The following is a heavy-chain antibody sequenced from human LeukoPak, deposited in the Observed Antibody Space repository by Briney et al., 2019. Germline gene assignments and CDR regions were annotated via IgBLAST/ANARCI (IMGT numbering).Heavy chain of an antibody. CDR1: SGSISGHY. CDR3: ARQRGYYYGSGSYYIDY. CDR2: ISYSGKT. V-gene: IGHV4-59*08. D-gene: IGHD3-10*01. Sequence: PSETLSLTCIVSSGSISGHYWTWFRQSPGKGLEWIGYISYSGKTDFNPSLKSRVTMSIDTSNNQFSLNLIYVTAADTAVYYCARQRGYYYGSGSYYIDYWGQGTLVTVSS. J-gene: IGHJ4*02.